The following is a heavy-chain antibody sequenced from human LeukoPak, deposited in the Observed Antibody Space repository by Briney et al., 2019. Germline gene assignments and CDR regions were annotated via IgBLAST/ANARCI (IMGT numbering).Heavy chain of an antibody. V-gene: IGHV1-2*02. CDR1: GYSFTSHY. CDR2: INPNSGGT. D-gene: IGHD4/OR15-4a*01. Sequence: ASVKVSCKASGYSFTSHYMHWVRQAPGQGLEWMGWINPNSGGTNYAQKFQGRVTMTRDTSISTAYMELNRLRSDDTAVYYCARRAGAYSHPYDYWGQGTLVTVSS. J-gene: IGHJ4*02. CDR3: ARRAGAYSHPYDY.